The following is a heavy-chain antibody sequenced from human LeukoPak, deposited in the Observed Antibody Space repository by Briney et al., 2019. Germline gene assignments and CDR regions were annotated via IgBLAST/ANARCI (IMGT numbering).Heavy chain of an antibody. J-gene: IGHJ4*02. CDR1: GGSISSYY. V-gene: IGHV4-59*01. CDR3: ARESSWGNFDY. CDR2: IYYSGST. Sequence: SETLSLTCTVSGGSISSYYWSWIRQPPGKGLEWIGYIYYSGSTNYNPSLKSRVTISVDTSENQFSLKLSYVTAADTAVYFCARESSWGNFDYWGQGTLVTASS. D-gene: IGHD7-27*01.